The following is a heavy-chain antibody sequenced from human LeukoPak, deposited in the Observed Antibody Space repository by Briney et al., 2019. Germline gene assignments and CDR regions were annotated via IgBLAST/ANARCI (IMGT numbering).Heavy chain of an antibody. CDR2: ISGYNGNT. V-gene: IGHV1-18*01. J-gene: IGHJ5*02. CDR3: ARDGRTPS. CDR1: GYTFTNYG. Sequence: ASMKVSCKTSGYTFTNYGISWVRQAPGQGLEWMGWISGYNGNTNYAQKLQGRVSMTTDTSTTTAYMELRSLRSDDTAVYYCARDGRTPSWGQGTLVTVSS. D-gene: IGHD2-15*01.